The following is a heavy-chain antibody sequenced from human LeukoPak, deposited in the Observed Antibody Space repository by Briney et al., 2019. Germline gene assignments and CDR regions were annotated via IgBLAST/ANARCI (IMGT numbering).Heavy chain of an antibody. V-gene: IGHV3-30*04. J-gene: IGHJ4*02. Sequence: PGRSLRLSCAASGFTFSSYAMHWVHQAPGKGLEWVAVISYDGSNKYYADSVKGRFTISRDNSKNTLYLQMNSLRAEDTAVYYCAREIESSFDYWGQGTLVTVSS. CDR1: GFTFSSYA. CDR3: AREIESSFDY. CDR2: ISYDGSNK. D-gene: IGHD2-21*01.